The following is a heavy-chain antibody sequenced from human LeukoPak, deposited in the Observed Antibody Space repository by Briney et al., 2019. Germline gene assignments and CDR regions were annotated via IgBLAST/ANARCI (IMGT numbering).Heavy chain of an antibody. V-gene: IGHV3-30-3*01. Sequence: GGSLRLSCAASGFTFSIHNMHWVRQAPGKGLEWVAVISYDGNNKYYADSVRGRFTISRDNSKNTLYLQMNSLRAEDTAVYYCANLPQGVVIAPYDAFDIWGQGTMVTVSS. CDR2: ISYDGNNK. CDR3: ANLPQGVVIAPYDAFDI. CDR1: GFTFSIHN. D-gene: IGHD2-21*01. J-gene: IGHJ3*02.